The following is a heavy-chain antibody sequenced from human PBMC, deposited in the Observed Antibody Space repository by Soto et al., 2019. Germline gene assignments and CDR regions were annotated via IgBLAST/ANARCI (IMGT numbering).Heavy chain of an antibody. CDR1: GGSFSGYY. J-gene: IGHJ4*02. CDR3: ARDGPFSVVVIARQFDY. V-gene: IGHV4-34*01. Sequence: QVQLQQWGAGLLKPSETLSLTCAVYGGSFSGYYWSWIRQPPGKGLEWIGEINHSGSTNYNPSLTSRVTISVDTSKNQFSLKLSSVTAADTAVYYCARDGPFSVVVIARQFDYWGQGTLVTVSS. D-gene: IGHD2-21*01. CDR2: INHSGST.